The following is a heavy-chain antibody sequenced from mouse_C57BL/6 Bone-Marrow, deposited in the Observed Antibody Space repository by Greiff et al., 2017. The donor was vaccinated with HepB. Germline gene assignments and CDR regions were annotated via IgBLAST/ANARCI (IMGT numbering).Heavy chain of an antibody. J-gene: IGHJ2*01. CDR3: ASRKYFHSFPFDY. Sequence: QVQLQQSGAELARPGASVQLSCKASGYTFPSYGISWVKQRTGQGLEWIGEIYPRSGNTYYNEKFKGKATLTADKSSSTAYMELRRLTSEDSAVYCCASRKYFHSFPFDYCGQGTPLTVSS. V-gene: IGHV1-81*01. CDR2: IYPRSGNT. CDR1: GYTFPSYG. D-gene: IGHD2-12*01.